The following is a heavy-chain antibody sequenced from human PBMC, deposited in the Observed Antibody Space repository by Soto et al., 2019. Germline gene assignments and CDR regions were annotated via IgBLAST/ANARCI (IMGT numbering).Heavy chain of an antibody. V-gene: IGHV4-39*01. CDR2: IYYSGST. CDR3: ARSITMVRGVIIDYFDY. Sequence: QLQLQESGPGLVKPSETLSLTCTVSGGSISSSSYYWGWIRQPPGKGLEWIGTIYYSGSTYYNPSLKSRVTISVDTSKNQFSLKLSSVTAADTAVYYCARSITMVRGVIIDYFDYWGQGTLVTVSS. CDR1: GGSISSSSYY. J-gene: IGHJ4*02. D-gene: IGHD3-10*01.